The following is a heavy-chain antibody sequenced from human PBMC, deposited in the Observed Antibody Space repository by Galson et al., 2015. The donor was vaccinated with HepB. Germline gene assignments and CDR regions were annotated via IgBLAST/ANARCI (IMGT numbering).Heavy chain of an antibody. CDR3: ARDYTMTTRSWFDP. CDR1: GYRFTNYG. V-gene: IGHV1-18*01. Sequence: VKVSCKASGYRFTNYGINWVRQAPGQGLEWMGWISTSNGNTKYAQKIQDRVTMTTDTSTSTAYMELRSLKSDDTAVYYCARDYTMTTRSWFDPWGQGTLVTVSS. J-gene: IGHJ5*02. CDR2: ISTSNGNT. D-gene: IGHD4-17*01.